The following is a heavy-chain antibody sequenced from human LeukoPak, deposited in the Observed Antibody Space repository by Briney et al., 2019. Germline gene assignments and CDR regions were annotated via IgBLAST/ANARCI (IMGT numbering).Heavy chain of an antibody. J-gene: IGHJ1*01. CDR3: ATSPINSPGNFQH. Sequence: SETLSLTCTVSGGSISSGSYYWGWIRQPPGKGLEWIGSIYYSGSTYYNPSLKSRVTISVDTSKNQFSLKLSSVTAADTAVYYCATSPINSPGNFQHWGQGTLVTVSS. V-gene: IGHV4-39*01. D-gene: IGHD2/OR15-2a*01. CDR1: GGSISSGSYY. CDR2: IYYSGST.